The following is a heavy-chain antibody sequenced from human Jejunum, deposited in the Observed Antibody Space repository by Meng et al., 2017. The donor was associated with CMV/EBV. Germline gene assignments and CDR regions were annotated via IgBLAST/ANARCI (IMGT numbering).Heavy chain of an antibody. J-gene: IGHJ4*02. CDR3: ARGTYSSGWSRYYFDY. D-gene: IGHD6-19*01. CDR2: INHRGSA. Sequence: YEGSRSGYYWSWIRQSPGKGLEWIGEINHRGSANYNPSLKSRVTTSVNNSKNQVSLKLSSVTAADTAVYYCARGTYSSGWSRYYFDYWGQGTLVTVSS. CDR1: EGSRSGYY. V-gene: IGHV4-34*01.